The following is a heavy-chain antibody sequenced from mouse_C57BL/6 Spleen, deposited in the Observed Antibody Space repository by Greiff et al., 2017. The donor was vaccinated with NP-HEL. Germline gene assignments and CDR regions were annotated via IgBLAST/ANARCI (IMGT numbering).Heavy chain of an antibody. D-gene: IGHD2-3*01. Sequence: QVQLQQPGAELVRPGSSVKLSCKASGYTFTSYWMHWVKQRPIQGLEWIGNIDPSDSETHYNQKFKDKATLTVDKSSSTAYMQLSSLTSEDSAVYYCARGGLLRGMDYWGQGTTLTVSS. CDR1: GYTFTSYW. J-gene: IGHJ2*01. CDR3: ARGGLLRGMDY. CDR2: IDPSDSET. V-gene: IGHV1-52*01.